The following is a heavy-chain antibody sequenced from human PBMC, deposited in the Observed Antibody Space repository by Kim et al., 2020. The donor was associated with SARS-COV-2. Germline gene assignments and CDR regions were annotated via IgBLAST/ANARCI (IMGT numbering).Heavy chain of an antibody. J-gene: IGHJ1*01. V-gene: IGHV1-69*13. D-gene: IGHD2-15*01. CDR1: GGTFSSYA. CDR3: ARGTGGSWGYNAEYFQH. Sequence: SVKVSCKASGGTFSSYAISWVRQAPGQGLEWMGGIIPIFGTANYAQKFQGRVTITADESTSTAYMELSSLRSEDTAVYYCARGTGGSWGYNAEYFQHWGQGTLVTVSS. CDR2: IIPIFGTA.